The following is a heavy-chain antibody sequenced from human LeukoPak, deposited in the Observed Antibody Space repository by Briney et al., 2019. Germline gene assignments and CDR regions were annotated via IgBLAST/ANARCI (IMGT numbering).Heavy chain of an antibody. CDR2: INTNTGNP. J-gene: IGHJ6*03. V-gene: IGHV7-4-1*02. CDR3: ARAGYYYDSSGYYGGYYHYMDV. CDR1: GYTFTSYA. D-gene: IGHD3-22*01. Sequence: ASVKVSCKASGYTFTSYAMNWVRQAPGQGLEWMGWINTNTGNPTYAQGFTGRFVFSLDTSVSTAYLQISSLKAEDTAVYYCARAGYYYDSSGYYGGYYHYMDVWGKGTTVTVSS.